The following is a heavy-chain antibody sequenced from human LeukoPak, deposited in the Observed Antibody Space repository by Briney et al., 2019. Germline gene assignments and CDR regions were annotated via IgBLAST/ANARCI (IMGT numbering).Heavy chain of an antibody. CDR3: AKDLNVLLWFGELLKALNFDY. CDR1: GFTFSSYA. D-gene: IGHD3-10*01. CDR2: ISCSGGST. Sequence: PGGSLRLSCAASGFTFSSYAMSWVRQAPGKGLEWVSAISCSGGSTYYADSVKGRFTISRDNSKNTLYMQMNSLRAEDTAVYYCAKDLNVLLWFGELLKALNFDYWGQGTLVTVSS. J-gene: IGHJ4*02. V-gene: IGHV3-23*01.